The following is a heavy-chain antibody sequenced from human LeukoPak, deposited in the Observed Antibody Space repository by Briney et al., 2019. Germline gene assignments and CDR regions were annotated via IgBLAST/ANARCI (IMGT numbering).Heavy chain of an antibody. CDR2: IGGSGGGT. CDR1: GFTFSTYG. V-gene: IGHV3-23*01. Sequence: GGTLRLSCAASGFTFSTYGMSWVRQAPGKGLEWVSAIGGSGGGTYYADSVKGRFTISRDNSKNTLYLQMNSLRAEDTAVYYCAKESYYYDSSGYYPDYWGQGTLVTVSS. CDR3: AKESYYYDSSGYYPDY. D-gene: IGHD3-22*01. J-gene: IGHJ4*02.